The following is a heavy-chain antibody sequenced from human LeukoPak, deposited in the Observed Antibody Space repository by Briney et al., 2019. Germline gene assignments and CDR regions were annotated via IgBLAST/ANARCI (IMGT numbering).Heavy chain of an antibody. CDR3: TRNRPETPLGY. CDR2: IYSGGGT. J-gene: IGHJ4*02. Sequence: GGSLRLSCAAPGITVGNNYFSWVRQAPGKGLEWVALIYSGGGTVYADSVKGRFTISRDSSKNTLFLQMNSLKPEDTAMYHCTRNRPETPLGYWGQGTLVTVSS. CDR1: GITVGNNY. V-gene: IGHV3-53*01. D-gene: IGHD1-14*01.